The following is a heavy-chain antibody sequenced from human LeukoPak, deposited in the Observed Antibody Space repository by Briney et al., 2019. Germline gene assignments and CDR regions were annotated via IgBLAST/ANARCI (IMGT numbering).Heavy chain of an antibody. CDR1: GYTFTSYD. CDR2: MNPNSGNT. J-gene: IGHJ6*03. D-gene: IGHD5-18*01. V-gene: IGHV1-8*01. Sequence: GASVKVSCKASGYTFTSYDINWVRQATGQGLEWMGWMNPNSGNTDYAQKFQGRVTMTRNTSISTAYMELSSLRSEDTAVYYCARGRGGDTAKYYYYYYMDVWGKGTTVTVSS. CDR3: ARGRGGDTAKYYYYYYMDV.